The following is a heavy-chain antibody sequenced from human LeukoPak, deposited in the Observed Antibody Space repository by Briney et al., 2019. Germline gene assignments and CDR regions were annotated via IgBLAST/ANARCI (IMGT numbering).Heavy chain of an antibody. D-gene: IGHD3-10*01. Sequence: PGGSLRLSCAASGFTFSSYAMSWVRQAPGKGLEWVSVISGSGSSTYYADSVRGRFTISRDNSKNTLYLQMNSLRAEDTALYYCAKSSDCGWSRLAYWGQGDLVTVSS. CDR1: GFTFSSYA. J-gene: IGHJ4*02. V-gene: IGHV3-23*01. CDR3: AKSSDCGWSRLAY. CDR2: ISGSGSST.